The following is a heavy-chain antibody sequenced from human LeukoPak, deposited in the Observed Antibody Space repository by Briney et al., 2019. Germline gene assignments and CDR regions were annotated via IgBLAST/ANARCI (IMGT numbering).Heavy chain of an antibody. D-gene: IGHD6-25*01. CDR1: GFTFSSYG. V-gene: IGHV3-30*18. CDR2: IPYDGSNK. Sequence: PGRSLRLSCAASGFTFSSYGMHWVRQAPGKGLEWVAVIPYDGSNKYYADSVKGRFTISRDNSKNTLYLQMNSLRAEDTAVYYCAKDQSRYYYYGMDVWGQGTTVTVSS. CDR3: AKDQSRYYYYGMDV. J-gene: IGHJ6*02.